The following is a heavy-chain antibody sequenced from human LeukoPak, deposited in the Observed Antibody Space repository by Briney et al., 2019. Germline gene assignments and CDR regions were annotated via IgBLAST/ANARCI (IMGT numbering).Heavy chain of an antibody. Sequence: GGSLRLSCAASGFTFSSYSMNWVRQAPGKGLEWVSAISGSGGSTYYADSVKGRFTISRDNSKNTLYLQMNSLRAEDTAVHYCAKDPLQKIPAAMMGAFDIWGQGTMVTVSS. V-gene: IGHV3-23*01. J-gene: IGHJ3*02. CDR3: AKDPLQKIPAAMMGAFDI. D-gene: IGHD2-2*01. CDR2: ISGSGGST. CDR1: GFTFSSYS.